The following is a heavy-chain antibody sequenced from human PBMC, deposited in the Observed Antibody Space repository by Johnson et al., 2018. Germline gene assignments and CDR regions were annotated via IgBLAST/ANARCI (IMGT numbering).Heavy chain of an antibody. CDR1: GFTFSSYD. Sequence: VQLVQSGGGLVQPGGSLRLSCAASGFTFSSYDMHWVRQATGKGLEWVSAIGTAGDTYYPGSVKGRFTISRENAKNSLYLQMNSLRAGDTAVYYCARGVGYSRSWPDAFDIWGQGTMVTVSS. CDR2: IGTAGDT. D-gene: IGHD6-13*01. CDR3: ARGVGYSRSWPDAFDI. V-gene: IGHV3-13*01. J-gene: IGHJ3*02.